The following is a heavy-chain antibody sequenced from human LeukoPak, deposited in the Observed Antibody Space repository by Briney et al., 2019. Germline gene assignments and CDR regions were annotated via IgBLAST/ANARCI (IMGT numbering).Heavy chain of an antibody. J-gene: IGHJ6*02. CDR2: IVVGSGNT. CDR3: ATETGRVDRYDFWSGQYYYGMDV. CDR1: GFTFTSSA. V-gene: IGHV1-58*02. D-gene: IGHD3-3*01. Sequence: SVKVSCKASGFTFTSSAMQWVRQARGQRLEWIGWIVVGSGNTNYAQKFQERVTITRDMSTSTAYMELSSLRSEDTAVYYCATETGRVDRYDFWSGQYYYGMDVWGQGTTVTVSS.